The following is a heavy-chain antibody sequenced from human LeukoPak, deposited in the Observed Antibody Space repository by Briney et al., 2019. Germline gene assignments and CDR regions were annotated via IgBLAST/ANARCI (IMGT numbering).Heavy chain of an antibody. V-gene: IGHV3-74*01. CDR2: IKFDGSLA. CDR3: VAGHYDSRMYFDL. Sequence: GGSLRLSCGASGLTFNTYWIHWVRQAPGKGLVWVSQIKFDGSLASYADSVKGRFTISRDNTKNTLYLQMNSLGTEDTAVYYCVAGHYDSRMYFDLWGRGTLVIVSS. D-gene: IGHD3-16*01. CDR1: GLTFNTYW. J-gene: IGHJ2*01.